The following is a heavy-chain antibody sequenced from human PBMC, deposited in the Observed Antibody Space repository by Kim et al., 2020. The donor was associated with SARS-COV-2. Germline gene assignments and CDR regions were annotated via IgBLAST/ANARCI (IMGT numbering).Heavy chain of an antibody. CDR2: IKQDGNQK. Sequence: GGSLRLSCAASGFPVSSYWMPWVRQAPGKGLEWVANIKQDGNQKYYVDSVKGRFTISRANSKNSLYLQMNSLRAEDTAVYYCARDGDLYSSGKDAFDLWGHATMVTVSS. J-gene: IGHJ3*01. CDR3: ARDGDLYSSGKDAFDL. D-gene: IGHD6-19*01. V-gene: IGHV3-7*01. CDR1: GFPVSSYW.